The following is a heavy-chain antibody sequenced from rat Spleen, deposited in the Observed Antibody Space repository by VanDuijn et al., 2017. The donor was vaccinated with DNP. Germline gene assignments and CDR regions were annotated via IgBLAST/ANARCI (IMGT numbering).Heavy chain of an antibody. J-gene: IGHJ2*01. CDR2: ISYDGGNA. CDR3: ATHNYYFDY. V-gene: IGHV5-20*01. Sequence: EVQLVESGGDLVQPGRSLKLSCVASGFTFNDYWMTWVRQAPTKGLEWVAYISYDGGNAYYGDSVKGRFTISRDNAKSTLYLQMYSLRSEDMATYYCATHNYYFDYWGQGVMVTVSS. D-gene: IGHD1-4*01. CDR1: GFTFNDYW.